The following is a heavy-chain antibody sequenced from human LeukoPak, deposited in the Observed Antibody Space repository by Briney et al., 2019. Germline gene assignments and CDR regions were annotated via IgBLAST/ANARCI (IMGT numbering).Heavy chain of an antibody. CDR1: GGSITNDDYY. D-gene: IGHD2-15*01. CDR3: ARDVVVRRPQRYNYYYGMDV. J-gene: IGHJ6*02. Sequence: PSQTLSLTCTVSGGSITNDDYYWNWIRQSPGKGLEWIGYIYYSGSTYYTPSLKSRVTISVDTSRNQFSLQLSSVTAADTAVYYCARDVVVRRPQRYNYYYGMDVWGQGTTVTVSS. CDR2: IYYSGST. V-gene: IGHV4-30-4*01.